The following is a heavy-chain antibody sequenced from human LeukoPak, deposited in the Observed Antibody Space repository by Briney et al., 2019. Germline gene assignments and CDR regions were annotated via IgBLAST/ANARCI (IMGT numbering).Heavy chain of an antibody. V-gene: IGHV4-30-2*01. D-gene: IGHD6-13*01. J-gene: IGHJ4*02. CDR2: IYHSGST. Sequence: SETLSLTCAVSGGSISSGGYSWSWIRQPPGKGLEWIGYIYHSGSTYYNPSLKSRVTISVDRSKNQFSPKLSSVTAADTAVYYCARSIAASLVYFDYWGQGTLVTVSS. CDR3: ARSIAASLVYFDY. CDR1: GGSISSGGYS.